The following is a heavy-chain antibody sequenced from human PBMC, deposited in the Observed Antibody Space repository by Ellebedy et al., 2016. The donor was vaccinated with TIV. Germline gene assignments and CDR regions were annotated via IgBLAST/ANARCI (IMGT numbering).Heavy chain of an antibody. CDR2: ISSSSDHI. V-gene: IGHV3-21*06. CDR1: GFTFTHYT. D-gene: IGHD3-9*01. CDR3: ARDPSNYDMLTDYADAFDI. J-gene: IGHJ3*02. Sequence: GESLKISCAASGFTFTHYTLNWVRQAPGKGLEWVASISSSSDHINYADSVKGRFTISRDNAKNSLYLQMNSLRAEDTAVYYCARDPSNYDMLTDYADAFDIWGQGTLVTVSS.